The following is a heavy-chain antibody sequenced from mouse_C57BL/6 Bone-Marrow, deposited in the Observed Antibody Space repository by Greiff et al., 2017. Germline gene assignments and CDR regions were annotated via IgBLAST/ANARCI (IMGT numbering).Heavy chain of an antibody. CDR3: ARGGLLRLYYSDY. J-gene: IGHJ2*01. CDR2: INPYNGGT. V-gene: IGHV1-19*01. D-gene: IGHD1-1*01. Sequence: VQLQQSGPVLVKPGASVKMSCKASGYTFTDYYMNWVKQSHGKSLEWIGVINPYNGGTSYNQKFKGKATLTVDKSSSTAYMELNSLTSEDSAVYYCARGGLLRLYYSDYWGQGTTLTVSS. CDR1: GYTFTDYY.